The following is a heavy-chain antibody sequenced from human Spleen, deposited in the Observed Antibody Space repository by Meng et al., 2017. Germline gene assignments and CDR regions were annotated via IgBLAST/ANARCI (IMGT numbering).Heavy chain of an antibody. J-gene: IGHJ3*02. V-gene: IGHV4-34*09. CDR2: INHSGST. CDR3: ARRTLRQNAFDI. Sequence: LRLSCAVYGGSFSGYYWSWIRQPPGKGLEWIGEINHSGSTNYNPSLKSLVTISVDTSKNQFSLKLSSVTAADTAVYYCARRTLRQNAFDIWGQGTMVTVSS. CDR1: GGSFSGYY. D-gene: IGHD4-17*01.